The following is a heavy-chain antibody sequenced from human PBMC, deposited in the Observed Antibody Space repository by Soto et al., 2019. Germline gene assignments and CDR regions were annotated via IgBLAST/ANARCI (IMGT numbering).Heavy chain of an antibody. CDR1: GYTFTSYG. CDR3: ARVLDYYDSSGYYYGGDY. CDR2: ISAYNGNT. V-gene: IGHV1-18*01. Sequence: QVQLVQSGAEVKKPGASVKVSCKASGYTFTSYGISWVRQAPGQGLEWMGWISAYNGNTNYAQKLQGRGTMTTDTSTSTAYMELRSLRSDDTAVYYCARVLDYYDSSGYYYGGDYWGQGTLVTVSS. D-gene: IGHD3-22*01. J-gene: IGHJ4*02.